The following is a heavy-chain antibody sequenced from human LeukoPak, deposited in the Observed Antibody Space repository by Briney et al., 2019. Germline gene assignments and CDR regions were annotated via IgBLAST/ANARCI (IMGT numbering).Heavy chain of an antibody. CDR2: IIPILGIA. D-gene: IGHD3-3*01. CDR1: GGTFSSYA. J-gene: IGHJ3*02. Sequence: ASVKVSCKASGGTFSSYAISWVRQAPGQGLEWMGRIIPILGIANYAQKFQGRVTITADKSTSTAYMELSRLRSDDTAVYYCALFSWNHAFWGSDAFDIWGQGTMVTVSS. CDR3: ALFSWNHAFWGSDAFDI. V-gene: IGHV1-69*04.